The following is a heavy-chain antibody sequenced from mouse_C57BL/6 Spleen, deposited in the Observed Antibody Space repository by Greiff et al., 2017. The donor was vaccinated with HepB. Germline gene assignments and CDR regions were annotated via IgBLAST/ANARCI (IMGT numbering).Heavy chain of an antibody. J-gene: IGHJ1*03. CDR2: ISDGGSYT. D-gene: IGHD4-1*01. Sequence: DVMLVESGGGLVKPGGSLKLSCAASGFTFSSYAMSWVRQTPEKRLEWVATISDGGSYTYYPNNVKGRFTISRDNAKNNLYLQMGHLKSEDTAMYYCARCEGTGDWYFDVWGTGTTVTVSS. CDR1: GFTFSSYA. V-gene: IGHV5-4*03. CDR3: ARCEGTGDWYFDV.